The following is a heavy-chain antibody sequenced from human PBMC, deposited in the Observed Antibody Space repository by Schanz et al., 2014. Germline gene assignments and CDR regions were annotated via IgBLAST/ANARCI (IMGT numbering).Heavy chain of an antibody. CDR1: GFTFRSYP. J-gene: IGHJ4*02. Sequence: EAQLLESGGSLVQPGGSLRVSCVGPGFTFRSYPLTWVRQAPGKGLEWVAGISGSGGSTYYIDSVKGRFTISRDNSRNTMYLQMNGLRAEDTAIYYCAKGKDSPYYFDDWGQGTLVTVSS. CDR2: ISGSGGST. V-gene: IGHV3-23*01. CDR3: AKGKDSPYYFDD. D-gene: IGHD2-15*01.